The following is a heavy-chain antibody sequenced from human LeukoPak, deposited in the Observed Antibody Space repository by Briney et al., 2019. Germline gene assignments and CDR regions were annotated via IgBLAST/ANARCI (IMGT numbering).Heavy chain of an antibody. CDR1: GGSFSGYY. D-gene: IGHD3-22*01. Sequence: SETLSLTCAVYGGSFSGYYWSWIRQPPGKGLEWIGEINHSGSTNYNPSLKSRVTISVDTSKDQFSLKLSSVTAADTAVYYCARDSPYYDSSGYRSYYFDYWGQGTLVTVSS. V-gene: IGHV4-34*01. CDR3: ARDSPYYDSSGYRSYYFDY. J-gene: IGHJ4*02. CDR2: INHSGST.